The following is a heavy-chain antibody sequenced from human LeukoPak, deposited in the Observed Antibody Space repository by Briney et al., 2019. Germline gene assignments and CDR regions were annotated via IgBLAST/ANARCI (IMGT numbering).Heavy chain of an antibody. V-gene: IGHV4-34*01. CDR1: GGSFSGYY. J-gene: IGHJ6*03. Sequence: SETLSLTCAVYGGSFSGYYWSWIRQPPGKGLEWIGEINHSGSTNYNPSLKSRVTISVDTSKNQFPLKLSSVTAADTAVYYCARDRYYYDSSGYYVYYYYMDVWGKGTTVTVSS. D-gene: IGHD3-22*01. CDR2: INHSGST. CDR3: ARDRYYYDSSGYYVYYYYMDV.